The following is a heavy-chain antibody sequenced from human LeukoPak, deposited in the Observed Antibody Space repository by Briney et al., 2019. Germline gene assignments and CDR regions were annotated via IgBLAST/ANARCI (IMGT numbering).Heavy chain of an antibody. CDR2: IRSKAYGGTT. V-gene: IGHV3-49*03. CDR1: GFTFGDYA. D-gene: IGHD6-19*01. CDR3: TRMSGIAVAGGAFDI. J-gene: IGHJ3*02. Sequence: GGSLRLSCTASGFTFGDYAMSWFRQAPGKGLEWVGFIRSKAYGGTTEYAASVKGRFTISRDDSKSIAYLQMNSLKTEDTAVYHCTRMSGIAVAGGAFDIWGQGTMVTVSS.